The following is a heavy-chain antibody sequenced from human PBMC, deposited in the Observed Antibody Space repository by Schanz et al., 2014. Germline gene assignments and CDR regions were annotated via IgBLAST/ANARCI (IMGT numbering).Heavy chain of an antibody. CDR2: ISGSGGST. CDR1: GFTFSSHW. CDR3: ARVDSSGYFFDN. D-gene: IGHD3-22*01. V-gene: IGHV3-23*01. J-gene: IGHJ4*02. Sequence: EVQLLESGGGLVQPGGSLRLSCAASGFTFSSHWMHWVRQDPGKGLEWVSAISGSGGSTYYADSVRGRFTMSRDNSKNTVHLQMSSLRVEDTAVYYCARVDSSGYFFDNWGQGTLVTVSS.